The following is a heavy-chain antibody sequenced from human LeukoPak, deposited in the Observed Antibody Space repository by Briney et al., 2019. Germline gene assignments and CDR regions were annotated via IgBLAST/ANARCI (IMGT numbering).Heavy chain of an antibody. CDR2: MNHSGST. D-gene: IGHD3-10*01. CDR1: GGSFSGYY. Sequence: SETLSLTCAVYGGSFSGYYWSWIRQPPGKGLEWIGEMNHSGSTNYNPSLKSRVTISVDTSKNQFSLKLSSVTAADTAVYYCARGSRRITMVRGVPYGMDVWGQGTTVTVSS. J-gene: IGHJ6*02. CDR3: ARGSRRITMVRGVPYGMDV. V-gene: IGHV4-34*01.